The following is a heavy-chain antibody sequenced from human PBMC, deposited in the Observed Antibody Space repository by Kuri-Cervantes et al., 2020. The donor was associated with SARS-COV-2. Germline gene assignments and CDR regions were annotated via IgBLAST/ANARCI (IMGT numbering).Heavy chain of an antibody. CDR3: ASRRGFLAYNDAFDI. J-gene: IGHJ3*02. CDR2: IKSKTDGGTT. D-gene: IGHD3-3*01. CDR1: GFTFSNAW. V-gene: IGHV3-15*01. Sequence: GGSLRLSCAASGFTFSNAWMSWVRQAPGKGLEWVGRIKSKTDGGTTDYAAPVKGRFTISRDDSKNTLYLQMNSLKTEDTAVYYCASRRGFLAYNDAFDIWGQGTMVTVSS.